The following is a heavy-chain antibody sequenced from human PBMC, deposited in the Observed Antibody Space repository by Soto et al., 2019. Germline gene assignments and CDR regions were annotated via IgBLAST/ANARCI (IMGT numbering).Heavy chain of an antibody. Sequence: SETLSLTCTVSGGSISSGGYYWSWIRQHPGKGLEWIGYIYYSGSTYYNPSLKSRVTISVDTTKNQFSLKLSSVTAADRPVYYCASYYVFWSGYPPYGRDVWGQGTTVTVS. CDR2: IYYSGST. D-gene: IGHD3-3*01. CDR3: ASYYVFWSGYPPYGRDV. CDR1: GGSISSGGYY. V-gene: IGHV4-31*03. J-gene: IGHJ6*02.